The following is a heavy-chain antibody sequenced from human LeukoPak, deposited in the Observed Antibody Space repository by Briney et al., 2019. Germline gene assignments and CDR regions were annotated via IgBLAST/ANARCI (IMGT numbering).Heavy chain of an antibody. V-gene: IGHV7-4-1*02. Sequence: GASVKVSCTASGYTFTSYAMNWVRQAPGQGLEWMGWINTNTGNPTYTQGFTGRFVFSLDTSVSTAYLQISSLKAEDTAVYYCARDSFSFTIFGYYYYYYYGMDVWGQGTTVTVSS. J-gene: IGHJ6*02. CDR2: INTNTGNP. D-gene: IGHD3-3*01. CDR1: GYTFTSYA. CDR3: ARDSFSFTIFGYYYYYYYGMDV.